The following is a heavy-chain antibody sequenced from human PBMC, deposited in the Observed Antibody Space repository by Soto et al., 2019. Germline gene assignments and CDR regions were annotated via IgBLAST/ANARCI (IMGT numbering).Heavy chain of an antibody. D-gene: IGHD2-2*01. V-gene: IGHV4-34*01. CDR3: ARGGERYCRRTSCPNLDN. CDR2: INHSGST. J-gene: IGHJ4*02. CDR1: GGSFSGYY. Sequence: SETLSLTCAVYGGSFSGYYWSWIRQPPGKGLEWIGEINHSGSTNYNPSLKSRVTISVDTSKNQFSLKLSSVTAANTAVYYCARGGERYCRRTSCPNLDNWGQGALVTVSS.